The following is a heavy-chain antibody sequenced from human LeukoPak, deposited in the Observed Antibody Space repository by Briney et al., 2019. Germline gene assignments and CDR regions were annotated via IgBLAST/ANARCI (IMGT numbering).Heavy chain of an antibody. V-gene: IGHV1-3*01. CDR3: ARGRRQRAATDKEYNYYYVMDV. CDR2: INAGNGNT. J-gene: IGHJ6*02. Sequence: ASVKVSCKASGYTFTSYAMHWVRQAPGQRLGWMGWINAGNGNTRYSQKFQGRVTITRDTSASTAYMELSSLRSDDTAVYFCARGRRQRAATDKEYNYYYVMDVWGLGTTVTVSS. CDR1: GYTFTSYA. D-gene: IGHD3-22*01.